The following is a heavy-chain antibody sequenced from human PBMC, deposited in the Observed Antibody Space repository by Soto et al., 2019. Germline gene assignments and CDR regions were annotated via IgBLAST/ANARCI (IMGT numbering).Heavy chain of an antibody. CDR3: ANLLITIFGVVTTPSDYYGMDV. V-gene: IGHV3-30*18. J-gene: IGHJ6*02. D-gene: IGHD3-3*01. CDR2: ISYEGSNK. CDR1: GFTISSYV. Sequence: QVQRVESGGGVVQPGRSLRLSCAASGFTISSYVMHWVRQAPGKGLEWVAVISYEGSNKYYADSVKGRFTISRDNSKNTLYLQMNSLRAEDTAVYYCANLLITIFGVVTTPSDYYGMDVWGQGTTVTVSS.